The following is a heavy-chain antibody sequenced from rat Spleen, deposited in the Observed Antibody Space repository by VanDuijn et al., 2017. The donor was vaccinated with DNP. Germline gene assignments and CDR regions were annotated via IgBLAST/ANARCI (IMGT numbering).Heavy chain of an antibody. CDR3: ARGSGTYYWYFDF. D-gene: IGHD5-1*01. CDR2: ITSNGGTT. J-gene: IGHJ1*01. CDR1: GFSFSDYY. Sequence: EVQLVESGGGLVQPGRSLKLSCAASGFSFSDYYMAWVRQAPTKGLEWVASITSNGGTTFYRDSVRGRFIISRDNARNTLYLQMNSLRSEDTATYFCARGSGTYYWYFDFWGPGTMVTVSS. V-gene: IGHV5-25*01.